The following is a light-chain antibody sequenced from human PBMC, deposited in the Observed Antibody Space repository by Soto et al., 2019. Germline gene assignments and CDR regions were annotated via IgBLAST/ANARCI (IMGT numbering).Light chain of an antibody. CDR3: QQYGSSPRT. CDR2: GAF. CDR1: QSVSSN. Sequence: EIVLKQSPGTLCLSPGERATVSCRASQSVSSNLAWYQQKPGQAPRLIIYGAFKRATGIPDRFIGSWSGTDCTITISRMEPEDVAVYCCQQYGSSPRTFGQGTKVDIK. J-gene: IGKJ1*01. V-gene: IGKV3-20*01.